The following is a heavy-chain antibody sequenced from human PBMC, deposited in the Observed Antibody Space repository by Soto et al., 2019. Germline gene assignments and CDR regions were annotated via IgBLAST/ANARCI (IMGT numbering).Heavy chain of an antibody. Sequence: QLQLQESGPGLVKPSETLSLTCTVSVGSISSSSYYWGWIRKPPGKWLEWIGSIYYSGSTYYNTSVNSRPTITVDTSRNQFSLKMSSVTAADTAVYYCASRGSSSWYGYWGQGTLVTVSS. V-gene: IGHV4-39*01. D-gene: IGHD6-13*01. CDR3: ASRGSSSWYGY. CDR2: IYYSGST. CDR1: VGSISSSSYY. J-gene: IGHJ4*02.